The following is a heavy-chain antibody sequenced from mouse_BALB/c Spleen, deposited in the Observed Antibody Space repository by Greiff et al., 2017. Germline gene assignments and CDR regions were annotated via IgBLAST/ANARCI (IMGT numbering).Heavy chain of an antibody. Sequence: DVHLVESGGGLVKLGGSLKLSCAASGFTFSSYYMSWVRQTPEKRLELVAAINSNGGSTYYPDTVKGRFTISRDNAKNTLYLQMSSLKSEDTALYYCASRDYLYAMDYWGQGTSVTVAA. V-gene: IGHV5-6-2*01. CDR3: ASRDYLYAMDY. J-gene: IGHJ4*01. CDR2: INSNGGST. D-gene: IGHD2-4*01. CDR1: GFTFSSYY.